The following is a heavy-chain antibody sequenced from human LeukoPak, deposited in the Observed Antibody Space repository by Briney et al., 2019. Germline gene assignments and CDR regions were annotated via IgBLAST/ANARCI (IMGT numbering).Heavy chain of an antibody. CDR3: ARQTGSGLFILP. V-gene: IGHV4-34*01. D-gene: IGHD3/OR15-3a*01. J-gene: IGHJ4*02. CDR2: ISHSGST. Sequence: SETLSLTCAVYGGSFSGYYWSWIRQPPGKGLEWIGEISHSGSTNYNPSLKSRVTISVHTSKNQFSLRLTSVTAADTAVYYCARQTGSGLFILPGGQGTLVTVSS. CDR1: GGSFSGYY.